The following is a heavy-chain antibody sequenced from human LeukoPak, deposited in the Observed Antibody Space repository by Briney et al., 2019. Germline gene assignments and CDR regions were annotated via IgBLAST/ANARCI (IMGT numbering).Heavy chain of an antibody. J-gene: IGHJ6*03. CDR2: INPSGGST. CDR1: GYTFTSYY. Sequence: ASVKVSCKASGYTFTSYYMHWVRQAPGQGLEWMGIINPSGGSTSYAQKFRGRVTMTRDTSTSTVYMELSSLRSEDTAVYYCARAGRLGYCSSTSCLEPYYYYYMDVWGKGTTVTISS. V-gene: IGHV1-46*01. CDR3: ARAGRLGYCSSTSCLEPYYYYYMDV. D-gene: IGHD2-2*01.